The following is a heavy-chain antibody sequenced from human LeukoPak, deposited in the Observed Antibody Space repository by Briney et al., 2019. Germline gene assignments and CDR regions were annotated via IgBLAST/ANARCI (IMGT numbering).Heavy chain of an antibody. V-gene: IGHV3-15*07. J-gene: IGHJ5*01. Sequence: PGGSLRLSCAASGFTFSNAWMNWVRQAPGKGLEWVGRIKSKTDGGTTDYAAPVKGRFTISRDDSKDTLYLQMNSLRAEDTAVYYCAREGFSYVYDSWGQGTLVTVSS. CDR2: IKSKTDGGTT. CDR3: AREGFSYVYDS. CDR1: GFTFSNAW. D-gene: IGHD5-18*01.